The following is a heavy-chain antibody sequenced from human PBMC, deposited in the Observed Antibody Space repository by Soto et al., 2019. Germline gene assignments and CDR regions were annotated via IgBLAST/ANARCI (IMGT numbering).Heavy chain of an antibody. D-gene: IGHD3-22*01. J-gene: IGHJ4*02. Sequence: GASVKVSCKASGYTFTSYGISWVRQAPGQGLEWMGWISAYNGNTNYAQKLQGRVTKTTDTSTSTAYMELRSLRSDDTAVYYCARDQGTYYYDSSGPYYFDYWGQGTLVTVSS. CDR1: GYTFTSYG. V-gene: IGHV1-18*01. CDR2: ISAYNGNT. CDR3: ARDQGTYYYDSSGPYYFDY.